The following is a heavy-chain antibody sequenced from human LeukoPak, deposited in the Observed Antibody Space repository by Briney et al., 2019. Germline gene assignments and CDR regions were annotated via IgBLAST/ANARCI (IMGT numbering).Heavy chain of an antibody. J-gene: IGHJ4*02. D-gene: IGHD3-22*01. Sequence: PGGSLRLSCAASGFTFSSSWMSWVRQAPGKGLEWVANIKQDGSEKYYVDSVKGRFTIARDNAKNSLYLQMNSLRAEDTAVYYCARDAYYYDSSGPLGYWGQGTLVTVSS. CDR3: ARDAYYYDSSGPLGY. CDR1: GFTFSSSW. CDR2: IKQDGSEK. V-gene: IGHV3-7*01.